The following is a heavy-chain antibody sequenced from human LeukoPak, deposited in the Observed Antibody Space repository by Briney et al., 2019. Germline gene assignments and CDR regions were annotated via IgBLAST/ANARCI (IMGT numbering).Heavy chain of an antibody. V-gene: IGHV4-4*09. J-gene: IGHJ5*02. CDR1: GGSLSGNY. CDR2: IHSSGYT. CDR3: AQRQGPTSGSYDYFDP. D-gene: IGHD1-26*01. Sequence: SETLSLTCTVSGGSLSGNYWSWIRQPPGQGLGWIAYIHSSGYTNYNPSLMSRVTISIDTSKNQFSLRVTSVTAADTAMYYCAQRQGPTSGSYDYFDPWGQGTLVTVSS.